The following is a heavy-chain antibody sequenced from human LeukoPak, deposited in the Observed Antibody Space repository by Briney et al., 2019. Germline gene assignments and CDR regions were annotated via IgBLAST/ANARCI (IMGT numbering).Heavy chain of an antibody. CDR2: IYYTGST. D-gene: IGHD6-19*01. CDR3: ARRAAVSGTGVWFDP. V-gene: IGHV4-59*08. Sequence: SETLSLTCTVSGGSISSYYWSWIRQPPGKGLEWIGYIYYTGSTNYNPPLKSRVTISVDTSKNQFSLKLTSVTAADTAVYYCARRAAVSGTGVWFDPWGQGTLVTVSS. J-gene: IGHJ5*02. CDR1: GGSISSYY.